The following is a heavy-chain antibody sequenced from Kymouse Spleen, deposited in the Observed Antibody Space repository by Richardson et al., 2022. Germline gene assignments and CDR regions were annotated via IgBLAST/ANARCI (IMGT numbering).Heavy chain of an antibody. D-gene: IGHD1-7*01. CDR2: IYYSGST. V-gene: IGHV4-61*01. J-gene: IGHJ6*02. Sequence: QVQLQESGPGLVKPSETLSLTCTVSGGSVSSGSYYWSWIRQPPGKGLEWIGYIYYSGSTNYNPSLKSRVTISVDTSKNQFSLKLSSVTAADTAVYYCARDQLYNWNYGIYYYYYGMDVWGQGTTVTVSS. CDR1: GGSVSSGSYY. CDR3: ARDQLYNWNYGIYYYYYGMDV.